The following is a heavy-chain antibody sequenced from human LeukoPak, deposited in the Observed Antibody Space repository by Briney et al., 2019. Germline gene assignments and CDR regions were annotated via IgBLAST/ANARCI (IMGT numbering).Heavy chain of an antibody. CDR3: ARDRGSGSYWDPAPFDY. V-gene: IGHV4-59*01. CDR2: IYYSGST. CDR1: GGSISNYY. Sequence: SETLSLTCTVSGGSISNYYWSWIRQPPGKGLEWIGYIYYSGSTNYNPSLKSRVTISVDTSKNQFSLKLSSVTAADTAVYYCARDRGSGSYWDPAPFDYWGQGTLVTVSS. D-gene: IGHD1-26*01. J-gene: IGHJ4*02.